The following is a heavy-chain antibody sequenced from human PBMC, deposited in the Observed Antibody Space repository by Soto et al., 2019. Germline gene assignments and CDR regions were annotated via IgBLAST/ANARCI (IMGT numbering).Heavy chain of an antibody. CDR3: ARAYSYCSGDFDY. CDR1: GGSISSGDYS. CDR2: IYYSGST. Sequence: SETLSLTCTLSGGSISSGDYSWSWLRQPPGKGLEGIGYIYYSGSTYYNTSRKSRFTIPVDTSKNQLSLKLSSVPAADTAVYYCARAYSYCSGDFDYWGQGTLVTVSS. D-gene: IGHD5-18*01. J-gene: IGHJ4*02. V-gene: IGHV4-30-4*01.